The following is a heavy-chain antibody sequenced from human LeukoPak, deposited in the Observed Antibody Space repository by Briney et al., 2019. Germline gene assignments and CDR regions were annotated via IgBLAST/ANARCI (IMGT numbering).Heavy chain of an antibody. Sequence: SETLSLTCAVYGGSFSGYYWSWIRQPPGKGLEWIGEINHSGSTNYNPSLKSRVTISVDTSTNQSSLKLSSVSAADTAVYYCAGFDFWSGYYDYWGQGTLVTVSS. D-gene: IGHD3-3*01. CDR1: GGSFSGYY. V-gene: IGHV4-34*01. CDR3: AGFDFWSGYYDY. CDR2: INHSGST. J-gene: IGHJ4*02.